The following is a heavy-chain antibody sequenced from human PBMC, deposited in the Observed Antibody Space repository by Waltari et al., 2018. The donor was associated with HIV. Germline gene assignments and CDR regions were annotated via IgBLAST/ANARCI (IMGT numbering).Heavy chain of an antibody. CDR3: ARYGSGHRHFGY. CDR2: SYSSWSA. Sequence: QVQLQESGPGLLKPSETLSLTCSVSGDSMTSYYWAWIRQPPGKGLEWMGYSYSSWSASYSPSLQSRLTISGDTSKNQFSLKLTSVTAADTAVYYCARYGSGHRHFGYWGQGALVIVSS. CDR1: GDSMTSYY. D-gene: IGHD3-10*01. V-gene: IGHV4-59*01. J-gene: IGHJ4*02.